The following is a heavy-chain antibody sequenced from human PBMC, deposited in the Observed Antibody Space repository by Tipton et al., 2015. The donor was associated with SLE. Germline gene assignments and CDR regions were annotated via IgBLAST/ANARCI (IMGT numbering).Heavy chain of an antibody. CDR3: ARDSLGFDY. J-gene: IGHJ4*02. D-gene: IGHD1-26*01. CDR1: SYSIYNGFY. Sequence: TLSLTCSVSSYSIYNGFYWGWIRQSPGKGLEWIGSVHHSGSTYYNPSLKSRVAISVDKSKNQFSLKVNFVTAADTAVFYCARDSLGFDYWGQGTLVTVSS. V-gene: IGHV4-38-2*02. CDR2: VHHSGST.